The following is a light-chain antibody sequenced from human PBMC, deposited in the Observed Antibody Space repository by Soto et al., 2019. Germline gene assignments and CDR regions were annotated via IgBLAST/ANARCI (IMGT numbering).Light chain of an antibody. J-gene: IGKJ1*01. V-gene: IGKV1-5*01. CDR1: QDINRW. CDR3: QQFSLYWA. CDR2: NAD. Sequence: IAMTQSPSTLAASGGDRGTITCRASQDINRWLAWYQQKPGKAPKILIYNADTLESGVPSRFSGSGYGTEFILPIRSLKPDDSATYYCQQFSLYWAFGQGTQVDI.